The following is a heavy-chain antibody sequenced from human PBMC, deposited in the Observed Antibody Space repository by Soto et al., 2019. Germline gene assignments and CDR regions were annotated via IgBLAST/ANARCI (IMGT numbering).Heavy chain of an antibody. V-gene: IGHV4-59*01. CDR3: ARAGAATLSDY. CDR1: GGSISNYY. Sequence: QVQLQESGPGLVKPSETLSLTCTVSGGSISNYYGSWIRQPPGKGLEWIGYMYYCGSTNYNPSLKRRVTISVDTSKNQFSLKLRSVTAADTAVYYCARAGAATLSDYWGQGTLVTVSS. J-gene: IGHJ4*02. D-gene: IGHD2-15*01. CDR2: MYYCGST.